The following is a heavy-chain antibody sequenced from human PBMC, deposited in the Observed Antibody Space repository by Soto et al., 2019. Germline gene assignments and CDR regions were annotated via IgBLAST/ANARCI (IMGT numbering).Heavy chain of an antibody. J-gene: IGHJ4*02. CDR2: ISGGGGSS. Sequence: GGSLRLSCAASGFTFSSYAMSWVRQAPGKGLEWVSAISGGGGSSYYADSVKGRFTISRDNSKNTLYLQMNSLRAEDTAIYYCAKVIVVVPAASEFDYWGQGTLVTVSS. CDR3: AKVIVVVPAASEFDY. CDR1: GFTFSSYA. D-gene: IGHD2-2*01. V-gene: IGHV3-23*01.